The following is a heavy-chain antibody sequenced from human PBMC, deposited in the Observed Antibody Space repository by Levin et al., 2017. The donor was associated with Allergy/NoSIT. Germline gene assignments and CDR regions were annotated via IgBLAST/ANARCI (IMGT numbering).Heavy chain of an antibody. J-gene: IGHJ4*02. D-gene: IGHD3-9*01. CDR1: GGSFSGSY. CDR3: ARGTRYYDILTGYQGVYFDY. Sequence: SQTLSLTCAVYGGSFSGSYWSWIRQPPGKGLEWIGEINHSGSTNYNPSLKSRVTISVDTSKNQFSLKLSSVTAADTAVYYCARGTRYYDILTGYQGVYFDYWGQGTLVTVSS. V-gene: IGHV4-34*01. CDR2: INHSGST.